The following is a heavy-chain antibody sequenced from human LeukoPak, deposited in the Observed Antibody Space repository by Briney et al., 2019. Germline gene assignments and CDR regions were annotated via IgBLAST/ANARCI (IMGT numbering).Heavy chain of an antibody. CDR1: EFSVGSNY. CDR2: IYSGGST. CDR3: ARDTSGSYLDY. J-gene: IGHJ4*02. Sequence: GGSLRLSCAASEFSVGSNYMTWVRQAPGKGLEWVSLIYSGGSTYYADSVKGRFTISRDNSKNTLYLQMNSLRAEDTAVYYCARDTSGSYLDYWGQGTLVTVSS. D-gene: IGHD1-26*01. V-gene: IGHV3-66*01.